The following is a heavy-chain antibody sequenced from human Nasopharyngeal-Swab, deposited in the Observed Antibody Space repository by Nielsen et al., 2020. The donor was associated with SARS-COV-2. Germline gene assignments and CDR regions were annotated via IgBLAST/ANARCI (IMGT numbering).Heavy chain of an antibody. D-gene: IGHD6-6*01. V-gene: IGHV5-10-1*01. CDR3: ASRRFEYSSDPSRAFDI. Sequence: VRQAPGKGLEWMGRIDPSDSYTNYSPSFQGHVTISADKSISTAYPQWSSLKASDTAMHYCASRRFEYSSDPSRAFDIWGQGTMVTVSS. CDR2: IDPSDSYT. J-gene: IGHJ3*02.